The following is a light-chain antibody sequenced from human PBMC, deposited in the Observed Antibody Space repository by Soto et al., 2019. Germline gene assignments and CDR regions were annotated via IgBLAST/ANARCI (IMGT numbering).Light chain of an antibody. Sequence: SELTEPASLDWPPNESISVRYRMPGSDVGYSNYVSWYQQLPGKAPKLMIYDVSDRPSGVSNRFSGSKSGSTASLTISGRQAEDEDAYYCSSYTRSSIDVFVTGIKGTGL. J-gene: IGLJ1*01. V-gene: IGLV2-14*01. CDR3: SSYTRSSIDV. CDR1: GSDVGYSNY. CDR2: DVS.